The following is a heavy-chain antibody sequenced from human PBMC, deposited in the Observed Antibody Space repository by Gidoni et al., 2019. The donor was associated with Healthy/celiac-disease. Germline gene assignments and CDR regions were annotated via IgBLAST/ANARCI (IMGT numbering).Heavy chain of an antibody. CDR3: ARQGDSSGSHGYFDY. Sequence: VQLMQPGSDLKEPGESLKISCKGSGYSFTSYRVGWVRQLPGKGLEWTRIIYPCDSDTRYSPSFQGQVTISAYKSISTAYLQWSSHKASDTAMYYCARQGDSSGSHGYFDYWGQGTLVTVSS. CDR2: IYPCDSDT. J-gene: IGHJ4*02. D-gene: IGHD6-19*01. V-gene: IGHV5-51*01. CDR1: GYSFTSYR.